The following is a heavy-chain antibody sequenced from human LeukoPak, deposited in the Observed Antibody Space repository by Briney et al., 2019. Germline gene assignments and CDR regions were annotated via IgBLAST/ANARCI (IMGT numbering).Heavy chain of an antibody. Sequence: ASVKVSCKASGYTFTSYYMHWVRQAPGQGLEWMGIINPSGGSTSYAQKFQGRVTMTRDTSTSTVYMELSSLRSEDTAVYYCARDLGITIFGVDPYNWFDPWGQGTLVTVSS. CDR2: INPSGGST. CDR1: GYTFTSYY. V-gene: IGHV1-46*01. J-gene: IGHJ5*02. CDR3: ARDLGITIFGVDPYNWFDP. D-gene: IGHD3-3*01.